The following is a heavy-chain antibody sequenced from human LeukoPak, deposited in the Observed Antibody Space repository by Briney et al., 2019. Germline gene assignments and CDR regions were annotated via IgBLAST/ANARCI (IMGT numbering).Heavy chain of an antibody. J-gene: IGHJ4*02. CDR1: GFTFSSYS. D-gene: IGHD6-19*01. Sequence: PGGSLRLSCAASGFTFSSYSMNWVRQAPGKGLEWVSSISSSSSYIYYADSVKGRFTISRDNAKNSLYLQMNSLRAEDTAVYYCARVALYSSGLFDYWGQGTLVTVSS. CDR2: ISSSSSYI. CDR3: ARVALYSSGLFDY. V-gene: IGHV3-21*01.